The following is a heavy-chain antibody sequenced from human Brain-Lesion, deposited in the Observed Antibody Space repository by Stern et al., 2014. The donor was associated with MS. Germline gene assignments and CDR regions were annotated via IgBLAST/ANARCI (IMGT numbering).Heavy chain of an antibody. Sequence: VQLVESGAEVKKPGASVKVSCKVSGYTLTDLSMHWVRQAPRKGLEWMGGFDPEDGDTIYAQKFQGRVTMTADTSTDPAYMELSSLRSEGTAVYYCATLSRGAGGNYYRHFDYWGQGTLVTVSS. V-gene: IGHV1-24*01. J-gene: IGHJ4*02. CDR2: FDPEDGDT. D-gene: IGHD1-26*01. CDR3: ATLSRGAGGNYYRHFDY. CDR1: GYTLTDLS.